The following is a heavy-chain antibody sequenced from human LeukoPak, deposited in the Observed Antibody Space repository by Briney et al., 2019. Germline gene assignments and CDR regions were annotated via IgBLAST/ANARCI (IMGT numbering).Heavy chain of an antibody. V-gene: IGHV3-66*01. CDR3: ARTTVTTVSDAFDI. J-gene: IGHJ3*02. CDR1: GFTASSNY. CDR2: IYSGGST. D-gene: IGHD4-17*01. Sequence: GGSLRLSCAASGFTASSNYMSWVRQAPGKGLEWVSVIYSGGSTYYADSVKGRFTISRDNSKNTLYLQMNSLRAEDTAVYYCARTTVTTVSDAFDIWGQGTMVTVSS.